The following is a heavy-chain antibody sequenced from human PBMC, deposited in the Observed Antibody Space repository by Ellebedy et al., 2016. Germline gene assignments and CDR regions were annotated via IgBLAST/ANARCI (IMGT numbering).Heavy chain of an antibody. J-gene: IGHJ2*01. V-gene: IGHV3-30*18. D-gene: IGHD4-17*01. Sequence: GGSLRLSXAASGFTFSSYGMHWVRQAPGKGLEWVAVISYDGSNKYYADSVKGRFTISRDNSKNTLYLQMNSLRAEDTAVYYCAKGNGDYRGGIGWYFDLWGRGTLVTVSS. CDR2: ISYDGSNK. CDR3: AKGNGDYRGGIGWYFDL. CDR1: GFTFSSYG.